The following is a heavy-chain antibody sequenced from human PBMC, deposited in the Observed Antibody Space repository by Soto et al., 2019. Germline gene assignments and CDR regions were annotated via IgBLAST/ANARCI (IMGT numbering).Heavy chain of an antibody. D-gene: IGHD4-17*01. J-gene: IGHJ6*02. CDR2: IIPIFGTA. V-gene: IGHV1-69*06. CDR1: GGTFSSYA. Sequence: SVKVSCKASGGTFSSYAISWVRQAPGQGLEWMGGIIPIFGTANYAQKFQGRVTITADKSTSTAYMELSSLRSEDTAVYYCARANGDYKLYYYYGMDVWGQGTTVTVSS. CDR3: ARANGDYKLYYYYGMDV.